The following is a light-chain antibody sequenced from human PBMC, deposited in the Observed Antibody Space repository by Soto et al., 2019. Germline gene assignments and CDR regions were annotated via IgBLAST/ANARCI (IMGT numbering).Light chain of an antibody. J-gene: IGKJ1*01. Sequence: DIQMTQSPSSLSASVGDRVTITCRASQSISSYLNWYQQKPGNAPKVLIYDASRLQSGVPSRFSGGGSGTDFTLSISSLQPEDFATYYCQQSYSIPWTFGQGTKVEIK. CDR2: DAS. CDR1: QSISSY. V-gene: IGKV1-39*01. CDR3: QQSYSIPWT.